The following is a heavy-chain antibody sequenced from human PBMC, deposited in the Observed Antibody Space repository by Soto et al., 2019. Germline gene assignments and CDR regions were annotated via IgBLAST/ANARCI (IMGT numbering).Heavy chain of an antibody. J-gene: IGHJ6*02. CDR2: ISAYNGNT. CDR1: GYTFTSYG. V-gene: IGHV1-18*01. Sequence: QVQLVQSGAEVKKPGASVKVSCKASGYTFTSYGISWVRQAPGQGLEWMGWISAYNGNTNYAQKLQGRVTMTTDTSTSTAYMELRSLRSDDTAVYYCARDPGSYYDFWSGSNEAMDVWGQGTTVTVSS. CDR3: ARDPGSYYDFWSGSNEAMDV. D-gene: IGHD3-3*01.